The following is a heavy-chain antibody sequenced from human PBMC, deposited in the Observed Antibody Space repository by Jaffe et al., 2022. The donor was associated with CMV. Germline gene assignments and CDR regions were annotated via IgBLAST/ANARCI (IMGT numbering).Heavy chain of an antibody. CDR2: INHSGST. J-gene: IGHJ5*02. CDR3: ARSHIYTAVAGTPANPHWFDP. Sequence: QVQLQQWGAGLLKPSETLSLTCAVYGGSFSGYYWSWIRQPPGKGLEWIGEINHSGSTNYNPSLKSRVTISVDTSKNQFSLKLSSVTAADTAVYYCARSHIYTAVAGTPANPHWFDPWGQGTLVTVSS. V-gene: IGHV4-34*01. D-gene: IGHD6-19*01. CDR1: GGSFSGYY.